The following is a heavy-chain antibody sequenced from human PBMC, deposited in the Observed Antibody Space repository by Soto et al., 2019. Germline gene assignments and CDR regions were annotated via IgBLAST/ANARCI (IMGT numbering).Heavy chain of an antibody. CDR2: ITPYHGNT. CDR1: NYLFGAFG. CDR3: ARISARRNDFDV. V-gene: IGHV1-18*01. Sequence: QVQLVQSGAEVKNPGASVKVSCQASNYLFGAFGISWVRQAPGQGLEWMGWITPYHGNTHYAEKFQDRVTMTADEYTATAYMEMRRLTPDDTAVYFCARISARRNDFDVWGQGAVVTVSS. J-gene: IGHJ3*01.